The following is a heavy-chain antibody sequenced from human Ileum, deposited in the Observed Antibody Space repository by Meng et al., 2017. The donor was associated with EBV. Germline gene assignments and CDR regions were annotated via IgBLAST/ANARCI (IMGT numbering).Heavy chain of an antibody. Sequence: QGEWRESGPGMVKPSETLSLIFAVSGGSISRGDGWSWVRQPQGKGLEWIGETSHSGSTNYSPSLKSRVTISLDKSKNQLSLKLNSVTAADTAVYYCASSDYYRSDYWGQGTLVTVSS. CDR1: GGSISRGDG. J-gene: IGHJ4*02. D-gene: IGHD3-22*01. CDR3: ASSDYYRSDY. V-gene: IGHV4-4*02. CDR2: TSHSGST.